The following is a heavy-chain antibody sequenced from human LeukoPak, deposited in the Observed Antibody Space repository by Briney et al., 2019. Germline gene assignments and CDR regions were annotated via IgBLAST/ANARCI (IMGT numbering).Heavy chain of an antibody. D-gene: IGHD3-10*01. J-gene: IGHJ5*02. CDR3: ARYGSGSYYGIDP. CDR2: INPNSGGT. V-gene: IGHV1-2*02. CDR1: GYTFTDYY. Sequence: ASVKVSCKASGYTFTDYYMHWVRQAPGEGLEWMGWINPNSGGTNYAQKFQGRVTMTRDTSIGTAYMELSRLRSDDTAVYYCARYGSGSYYGIDPWGQGTLVTVSS.